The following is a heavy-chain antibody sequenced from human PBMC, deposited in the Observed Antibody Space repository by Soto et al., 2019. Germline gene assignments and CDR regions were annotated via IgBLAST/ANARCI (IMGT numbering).Heavy chain of an antibody. Sequence: SETLSLTCTVSGDSVSSGSYSWTWIRQPPGKGLEWIGYIYLSGSTNYNASLKSRVSISVDTSKNQFSLKLSSVTAADTAVYYCARDPGHGGRYDYWGQGTLVTVSS. D-gene: IGHD2-15*01. CDR1: GDSVSSGSYS. J-gene: IGHJ4*02. CDR3: ARDPGHGGRYDY. CDR2: IYLSGST. V-gene: IGHV4-61*01.